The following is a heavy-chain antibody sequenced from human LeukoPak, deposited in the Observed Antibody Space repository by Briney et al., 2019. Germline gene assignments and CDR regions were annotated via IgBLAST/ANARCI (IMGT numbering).Heavy chain of an antibody. D-gene: IGHD5-24*01. J-gene: IGHJ4*02. Sequence: SETLSLTCAVSGGSISSGSYSWSWIRQPPGKGLEWIGYIYPRGSTYYNPSLKSRVILSLDKSANQFSLNLSSVTAADTAVYYCARDRRRDGGNYFDHWGQGTLVTVSS. CDR2: IYPRGST. V-gene: IGHV4-30-2*01. CDR3: ARDRRRDGGNYFDH. CDR1: GGSISSGSYS.